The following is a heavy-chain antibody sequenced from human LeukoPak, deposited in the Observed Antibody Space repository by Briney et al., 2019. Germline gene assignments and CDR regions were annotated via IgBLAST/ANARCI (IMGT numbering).Heavy chain of an antibody. CDR2: IYPGDSDT. J-gene: IGHJ4*02. D-gene: IGHD3-22*01. CDR3: GRSGEYYDSSGYLHY. V-gene: IGHV5-51*01. Sequence: GEPLKISCKGSGYSFTSYWIGWVRQMPGKGLEWMGIIYPGDSDTRYSPSFQGQVTISADKSISTTYLQGSSLQASHTAMDYRGRSGEYYDSSGYLHYWGQGNLVTVSS. CDR1: GYSFTSYW.